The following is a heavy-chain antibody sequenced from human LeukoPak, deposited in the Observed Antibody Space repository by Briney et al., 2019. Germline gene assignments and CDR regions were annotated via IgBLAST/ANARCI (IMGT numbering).Heavy chain of an antibody. J-gene: IGHJ4*02. V-gene: IGHV4-34*01. Sequence: SETLSLTCAVYGGSFSGYYWSWIRQPPGKGLEWIGEINHSGSTNYNPSLKSRVTISVDTSKNQFSLKLSSVTAADTAVYYCARGRRQWLVRGYFDYWGQGTLVTVSS. CDR1: GGSFSGYY. D-gene: IGHD6-19*01. CDR2: INHSGST. CDR3: ARGRRQWLVRGYFDY.